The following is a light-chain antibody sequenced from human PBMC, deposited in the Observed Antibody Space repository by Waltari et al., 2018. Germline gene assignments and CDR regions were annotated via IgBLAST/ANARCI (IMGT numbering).Light chain of an antibody. Sequence: EIVLTQSPGTLSLSPGERATLFCRASQSIGKYLVWYQQKPGQAPRLLIYGASTRATGIPDRFSGGGSGTEFSLSITGLEPEDFAVYYCQHYVRLPATFGQGTTVEI. CDR1: QSIGKY. CDR2: GAS. CDR3: QHYVRLPAT. V-gene: IGKV3-20*01. J-gene: IGKJ1*01.